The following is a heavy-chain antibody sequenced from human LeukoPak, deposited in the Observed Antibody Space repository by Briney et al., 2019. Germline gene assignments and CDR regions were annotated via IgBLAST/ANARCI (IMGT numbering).Heavy chain of an antibody. Sequence: ASVKVSCKTSRYTFTCYYIQWRREAPGQGREWMGWINLNSGGTNYAQKFQGRVILTTDTSTNTDYMELNRLRFDDTAVSYCASWTRGNEPRASFLLWGQGTLVTVSS. CDR2: INLNSGGT. J-gene: IGHJ4*02. CDR3: ASWTRGNEPRASFLL. CDR1: RYTFTCYY. V-gene: IGHV1-2*02. D-gene: IGHD1-26*01.